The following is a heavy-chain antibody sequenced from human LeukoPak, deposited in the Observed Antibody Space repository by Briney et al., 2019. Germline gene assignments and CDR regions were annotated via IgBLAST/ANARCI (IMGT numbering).Heavy chain of an antibody. V-gene: IGHV3-64*02. CDR3: ARGNIAAAGIHY. CDR2: INSKGHNT. D-gene: IGHD6-13*01. Sequence: GGSLRLSCAASGFTFSNYAIHWVRQAPGKGLQFVSSINSKGHNTYYADSVKGRFTISRDNSKNTLYLQMGSLGADDMAVYYCARGNIAAAGIHYWGQGTLVMSPQ. J-gene: IGHJ4*02. CDR1: GFTFSNYA.